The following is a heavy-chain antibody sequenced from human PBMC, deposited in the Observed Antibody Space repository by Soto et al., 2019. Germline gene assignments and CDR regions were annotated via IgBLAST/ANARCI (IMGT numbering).Heavy chain of an antibody. CDR2: MNNIGRT. J-gene: IGHJ5*02. CDR3: ARSFCRDAVRCNWFDP. Sequence: QVQLQESGPGLVKPSETLSLTCTVSGAFSSTYYWSWIRQPPGKGLEWIGYMNNIGRTNYNPSLKSRVTISLDTSKNQFSLKLSSVISADTAVYYCARSFCRDAVRCNWFDPWGLGTLVTASS. V-gene: IGHV4-59*01. CDR1: GAFSSTYY. D-gene: IGHD2-8*01.